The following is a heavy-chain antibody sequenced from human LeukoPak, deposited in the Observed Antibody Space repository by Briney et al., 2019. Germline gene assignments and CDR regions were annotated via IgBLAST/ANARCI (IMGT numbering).Heavy chain of an antibody. CDR3: ARARIGETSYDASDV. V-gene: IGHV4-59*13. Sequence: SETLSLTCTVSGGSISSYYWTWIRQPPGKGLEWIGDIYITGSTNYNPYLKRRVTISVDTSKNQFSLRLSSVTAADTAVYYCARARIGETSYDASDVWGLGTMVTVSS. D-gene: IGHD1-26*01. J-gene: IGHJ3*01. CDR2: IYITGST. CDR1: GGSISSYY.